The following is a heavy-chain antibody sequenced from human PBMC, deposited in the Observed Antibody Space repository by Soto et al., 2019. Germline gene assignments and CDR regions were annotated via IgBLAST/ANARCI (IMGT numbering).Heavy chain of an antibody. D-gene: IGHD2-8*01. Sequence: VGSLRLSCAASGFTFSSYAMHWVRQAPGKGLEWVAVISYDGSNKYYADSVKGRFTISRDNSKNTLYLQMNSLRAEDTAVYYCARVYRGYCTNGVCWGHFDYWGQGTLVTVSS. V-gene: IGHV3-30-3*01. CDR1: GFTFSSYA. CDR2: ISYDGSNK. CDR3: ARVYRGYCTNGVCWGHFDY. J-gene: IGHJ4*02.